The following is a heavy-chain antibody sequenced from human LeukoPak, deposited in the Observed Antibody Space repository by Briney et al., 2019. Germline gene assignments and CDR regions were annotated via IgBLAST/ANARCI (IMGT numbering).Heavy chain of an antibody. D-gene: IGHD1-26*01. CDR3: ARDLGGSGSSSLDY. Sequence: EASVKVSCKASGGTFSSYAISWVRQAPGQGLEWMGGIIPIFGTANYAQKFQGRVTITADESTCTAYMELSSQRSEDTAVYYCARDLGGSGSSSLDYWGQGTLVTVSS. V-gene: IGHV1-69*13. CDR1: GGTFSSYA. J-gene: IGHJ4*02. CDR2: IIPIFGTA.